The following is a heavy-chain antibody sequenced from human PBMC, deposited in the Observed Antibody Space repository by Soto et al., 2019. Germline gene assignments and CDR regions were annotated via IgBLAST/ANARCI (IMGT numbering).Heavy chain of an antibody. D-gene: IGHD1-26*01. J-gene: IGHJ4*02. V-gene: IGHV3-33*01. CDR1: GFTFSSYG. CDR3: ARGEVGALGGVFDY. Sequence: QVQLVESGGGVVQPGRSLRLSCAASGFTFSSYGMHWVRQAPGKGLLWVAVIRYDGRNKYYADSVKGRFTISSENSKIALYLQMNSFSAEDTAAYSCARGEVGALGGVFDYWGQGTLVTVSS. CDR2: IRYDGRNK.